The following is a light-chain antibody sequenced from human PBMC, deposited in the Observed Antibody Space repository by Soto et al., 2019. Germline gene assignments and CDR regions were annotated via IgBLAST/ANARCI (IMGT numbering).Light chain of an antibody. CDR2: DAS. CDR1: QSVNKY. Sequence: VVLTQSPATLSLSPGERATLSCRTSQSVNKYLAWYQQKPGQAPRLRIFDASNRATGIPDRFSGSGYGTDFTLTISSLEPEDFAVYYCQQRGHWPPITFGQGTRLEIK. J-gene: IGKJ5*01. CDR3: QQRGHWPPIT. V-gene: IGKV3-11*01.